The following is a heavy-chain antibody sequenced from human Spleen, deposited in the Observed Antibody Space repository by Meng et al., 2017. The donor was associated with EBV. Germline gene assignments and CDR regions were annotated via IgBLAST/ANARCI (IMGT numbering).Heavy chain of an antibody. Sequence: HVQLQQWGAGLVKPSGTLSLTCAVDGGSFTGHYWSWIRQPPGKGLEWIGEVDQSGVSNYNPSLKSRVTLSLDTSKNQFSLKLSSVTAADTAVYYCASRGDGIFSNYDWFDLWGQGTLVTVSS. CDR2: VDQSGVS. V-gene: IGHV4-34*01. CDR1: GGSFTGHY. D-gene: IGHD3-22*01. CDR3: ASRGDGIFSNYDWFDL. J-gene: IGHJ5*02.